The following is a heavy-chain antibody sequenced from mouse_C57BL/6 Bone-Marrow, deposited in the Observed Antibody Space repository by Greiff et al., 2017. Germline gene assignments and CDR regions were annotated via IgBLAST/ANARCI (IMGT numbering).Heavy chain of an antibody. Sequence: VQLQQSGAELVRPGASVKLSCTASGFNIKDDYMHWVKQRPEQGLEWIGWLDPENGDTEYASKFQGKATITVDTSSNSAYLQLSSLTSEDTAFYYCTRIAYWGQGTLVTVSA. CDR3: TRIAY. V-gene: IGHV14-4*01. J-gene: IGHJ3*01. CDR2: LDPENGDT. CDR1: GFNIKDDY.